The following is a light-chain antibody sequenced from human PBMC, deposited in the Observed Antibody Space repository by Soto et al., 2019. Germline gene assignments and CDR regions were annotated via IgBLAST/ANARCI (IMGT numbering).Light chain of an antibody. V-gene: IGKV3-11*01. J-gene: IGKJ2*01. CDR1: QSVSSY. Sequence: EIVLTQSPATLSLSPGERATLSCRASQSVSSYLAWYQQKPGQAPRLLIYDASNRATGIPARFSGGGSGTDFHLTISSLDPEDFAVYYCQQRFNWPRFTFGQGTKLEIK. CDR3: QQRFNWPRFT. CDR2: DAS.